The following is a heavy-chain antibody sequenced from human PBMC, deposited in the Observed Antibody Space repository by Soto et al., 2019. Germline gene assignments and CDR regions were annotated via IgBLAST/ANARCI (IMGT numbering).Heavy chain of an antibody. Sequence: ASVKVSCKASGYTLTSYAMHWVRQAPGQRLEWMGWINAGNGNTKYSQKFQGRVTITRDTSASTAYMELSSLRSEDTAVYYCARGPRTALNRFDYWGQGPLVPVS. CDR1: GYTLTSYA. V-gene: IGHV1-3*01. CDR3: ARGPRTALNRFDY. CDR2: INAGNGNT. J-gene: IGHJ4*02. D-gene: IGHD1-1*01.